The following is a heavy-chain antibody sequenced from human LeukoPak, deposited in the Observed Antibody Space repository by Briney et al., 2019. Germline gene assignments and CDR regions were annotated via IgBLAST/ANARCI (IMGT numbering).Heavy chain of an antibody. V-gene: IGHV3-23*01. D-gene: IGHD7-27*01. CDR3: AIDPNWGTHS. J-gene: IGHJ4*02. CDR2: IGNNGGGI. CDR1: GFTFSTYT. Sequence: GGSLRLSCAASGFTFSTYTMYWVRHPPGKRLEWVSIIGNNGGGIHYADSVKGRFTISRDNFKNALYLQMNSLKVEDTAVYYCAIDPNWGTHSWGQGVLVTVSS.